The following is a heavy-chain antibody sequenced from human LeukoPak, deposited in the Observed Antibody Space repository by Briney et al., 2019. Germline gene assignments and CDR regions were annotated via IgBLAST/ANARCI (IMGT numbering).Heavy chain of an antibody. Sequence: PSETLSLTCTVSDGSISSSSYYWGWIRQPPGKGLEWIGSIYYSGSTYYNPSLKSRVTISVYTSKNQFSLKLSSVTAADTAVYFCARGPYSYDSSGAFDIWGQGTMVTVSS. D-gene: IGHD3-22*01. CDR2: IYYSGST. CDR1: DGSISSSSYY. CDR3: ARGPYSYDSSGAFDI. V-gene: IGHV4-39*07. J-gene: IGHJ3*02.